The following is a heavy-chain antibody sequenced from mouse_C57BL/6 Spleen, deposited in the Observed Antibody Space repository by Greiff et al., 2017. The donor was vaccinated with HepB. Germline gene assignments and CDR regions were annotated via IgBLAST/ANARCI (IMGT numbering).Heavy chain of an antibody. V-gene: IGHV14-4*01. J-gene: IGHJ3*01. CDR3: TYCYGSSSY. Sequence: EVQLQQSGAELVRPGASVKLSCTASGFNIKDDYMHWVKQRPEQGLEWIGWIDPENGDTEYASKFQGKATITADTSSNTAYLQLSSLTSEDTAVYYCTYCYGSSSYWGQGTLVTVSA. CDR2: IDPENGDT. CDR1: GFNIKDDY. D-gene: IGHD1-1*01.